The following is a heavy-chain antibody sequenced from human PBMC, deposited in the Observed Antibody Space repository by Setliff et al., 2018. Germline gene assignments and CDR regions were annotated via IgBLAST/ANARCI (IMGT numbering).Heavy chain of an antibody. D-gene: IGHD2-8*01. Sequence: SETLSLTCAAYGGSFSGYYWSWIRQPPGKGLEWIGEINHSGSTNYNPSLKSRVTISVDTSKNQFSLKLSSVTAADTAVYYCARIDIVLMVYADWGQGTMVTVSS. CDR3: ARIDIVLMVYAD. J-gene: IGHJ3*01. CDR2: INHSGST. V-gene: IGHV4-34*01. CDR1: GGSFSGYY.